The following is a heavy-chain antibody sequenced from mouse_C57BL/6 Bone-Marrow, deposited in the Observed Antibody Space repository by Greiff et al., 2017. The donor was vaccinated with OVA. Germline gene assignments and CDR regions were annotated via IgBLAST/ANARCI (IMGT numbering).Heavy chain of an antibody. Sequence: EVQLVESGGDLVKPGGSLKLSCAASGFTFSSYGMTWVRQTPDKRLEWVATISSGGSYTYYPDSVKGRFTFSRDNATNTLYMQMSSMRSAEAAMYYSAKEGYYDYDAWFAYWGEGTLVTVSA. J-gene: IGHJ3*01. CDR1: GFTFSSYG. V-gene: IGHV5-6*01. D-gene: IGHD2-4*01. CDR3: AKEGYYDYDAWFAY. CDR2: ISSGGSYT.